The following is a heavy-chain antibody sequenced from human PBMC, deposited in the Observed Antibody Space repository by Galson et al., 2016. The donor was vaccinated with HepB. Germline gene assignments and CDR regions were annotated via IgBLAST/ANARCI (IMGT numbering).Heavy chain of an antibody. J-gene: IGHJ4*02. CDR1: GFTFSGYG. D-gene: IGHD2/OR15-2a*01. CDR3: AKRHEYCPAVGCSVDY. Sequence: SLRLSCAASGFTFSGYGMHWVRQAPGKGLEWVAADSMDGRRKFYADSVKGRFTISRDNSNNILFLQMSSLRADDTAVYYCAKRHEYCPAVGCSVDYWGQGTLVSVSS. V-gene: IGHV3-30*18. CDR2: DSMDGRRK.